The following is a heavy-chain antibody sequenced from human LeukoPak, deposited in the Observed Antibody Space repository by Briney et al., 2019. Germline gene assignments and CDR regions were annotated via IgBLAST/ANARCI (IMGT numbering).Heavy chain of an antibody. CDR1: GYTFTGYY. J-gene: IGHJ4*02. CDR2: IIPIFGTA. D-gene: IGHD4-17*01. Sequence: SVKVSCKASGYTFTGYYMHWVRQAPGQGLEWMGGIIPIFGTANYAQKFQGRVTITTDESTSTAYMELSSLRSEDTAVYYCASYDYGDYLFDYWGQGTLVTVSS. CDR3: ASYDYGDYLFDY. V-gene: IGHV1-69*05.